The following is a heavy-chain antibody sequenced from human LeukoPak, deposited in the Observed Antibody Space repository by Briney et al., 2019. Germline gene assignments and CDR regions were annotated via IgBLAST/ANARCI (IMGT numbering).Heavy chain of an antibody. CDR1: GGSISSRNYY. D-gene: IGHD6-19*01. Sequence: ASGTLSLTCAVSGGSISSRNYYWGWIRQPPGKGLEWIGGVYYTGTTYSNPSLKSRVTISVDTSKNQFSLRLSSVTAADTAVYYCARHVSVAVTNFFDYWGQGTLVTVSS. V-gene: IGHV4-39*01. CDR3: ARHVSVAVTNFFDY. J-gene: IGHJ4*02. CDR2: VYYTGTT.